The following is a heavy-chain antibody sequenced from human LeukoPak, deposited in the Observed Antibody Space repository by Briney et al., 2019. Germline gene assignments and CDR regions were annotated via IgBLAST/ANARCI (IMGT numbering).Heavy chain of an antibody. D-gene: IGHD1-26*01. J-gene: IGHJ4*02. Sequence: GGSLRLSCAASAFSSSNYNMNWVRQAPGKGLEWVSSITSSGSYIYYAASVKGRFTISRAISKNTLYLEMNSLRVADTAGYYCAKDRSGSQIPQYLDYWGQGTLVTVSS. CDR1: AFSSSNYN. V-gene: IGHV3-21*01. CDR2: ITSSGSYI. CDR3: AKDRSGSQIPQYLDY.